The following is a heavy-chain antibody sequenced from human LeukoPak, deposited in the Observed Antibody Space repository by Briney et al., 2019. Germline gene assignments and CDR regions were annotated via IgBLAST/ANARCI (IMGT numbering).Heavy chain of an antibody. J-gene: IGHJ5*02. CDR1: GGSFSGYY. D-gene: IGHD1-26*01. V-gene: IGHV4-34*01. CDR3: ARGLDSGSYYGWFDP. CDR2: INHSGST. Sequence: SETLSLTCAVYGGSFSGYYWSWIRQPPGKGLEWIGEINHSGSTNYNPSLKSRVTISVDTSKNQFSLKPSSVTAADTAVYYCARGLDSGSYYGWFDPWGQGTLVTVSS.